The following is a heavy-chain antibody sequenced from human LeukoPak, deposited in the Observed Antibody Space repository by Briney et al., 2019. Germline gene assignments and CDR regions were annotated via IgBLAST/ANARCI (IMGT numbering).Heavy chain of an antibody. J-gene: IGHJ4*02. D-gene: IGHD2-15*01. Sequence: PGGSLRLSCEASGFTFSTFAMIWVRQPPGKGLEWVSSIFPSGGEIHYADSVRGRFTISRDNSKSTLSLQMNSLRAEDTAIYYCARWLVVVREGGYFDYWGQGTLVTVSS. CDR1: GFTFSTFA. CDR3: ARWLVVVREGGYFDY. CDR2: IFPSGGEI. V-gene: IGHV3-23*01.